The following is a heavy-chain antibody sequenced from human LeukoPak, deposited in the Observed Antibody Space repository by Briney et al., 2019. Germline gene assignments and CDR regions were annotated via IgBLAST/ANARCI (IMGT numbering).Heavy chain of an antibody. CDR3: ARDLQTGLAFDA. CDR2: LSGSGRLI. J-gene: IGHJ3*01. Sequence: GGSLRLSCAASGFTFSRYEMNWVRRAPGKALEWVSSLSGSGRLIWYAGSVKGRFTISRDNAANSLFLQMNSLRVEDTAVYFCARDLQTGLAFDAWGQGTVVGVSS. V-gene: IGHV3-48*03. D-gene: IGHD7-27*01. CDR1: GFTFSRYE.